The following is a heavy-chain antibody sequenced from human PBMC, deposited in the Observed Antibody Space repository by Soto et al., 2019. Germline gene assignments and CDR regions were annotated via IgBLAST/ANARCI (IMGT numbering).Heavy chain of an antibody. Sequence: GGSLRLSCAASGFTFSNAWMNWVRQAPGKGLEWVGRIKSKTDGGTTDYAAPVKGRFTISRDDSKNTLYLQMNSLKTEDTAVYYCTTDSDYVPNWFDPWGQGTLVTVSS. CDR1: GFTFSNAW. D-gene: IGHD4-17*01. V-gene: IGHV3-15*07. J-gene: IGHJ5*02. CDR3: TTDSDYVPNWFDP. CDR2: IKSKTDGGTT.